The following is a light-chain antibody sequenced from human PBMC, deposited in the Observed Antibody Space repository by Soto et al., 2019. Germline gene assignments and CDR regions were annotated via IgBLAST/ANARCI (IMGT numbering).Light chain of an antibody. CDR2: GAS. Sequence: IVLAHSPVTLSFSPVEIATRSCSPIRIFTNSFLAWYQQKPGQAPRLLIYGASRRATGIPDRFTGSASGTDFTLTISRLEPEDFAVYFCQQYSDLPMTFGQGTRLEIK. CDR1: RIFTNSF. CDR3: QQYSDLPMT. J-gene: IGKJ5*01. V-gene: IGKV3-20*01.